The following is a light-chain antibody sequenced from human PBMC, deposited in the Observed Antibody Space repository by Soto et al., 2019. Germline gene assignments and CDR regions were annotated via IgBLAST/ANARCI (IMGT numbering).Light chain of an antibody. CDR2: AAS. J-gene: IGKJ2*01. CDR1: QGISSY. V-gene: IGKV1-8*01. CDR3: QQYYSYPYT. Sequence: AIRMTQSPSSLSASTGDRVTITCRASQGISSYLAWYQQKPGKAPKLLIYAASTLQSGVPSRFSGSGSGTDFTLTISCLQSEDFATYYCQQYYSYPYTVGQGTK.